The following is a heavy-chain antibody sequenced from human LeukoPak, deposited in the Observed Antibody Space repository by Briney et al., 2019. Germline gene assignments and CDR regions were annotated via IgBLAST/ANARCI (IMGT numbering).Heavy chain of an antibody. CDR2: INPNSGGT. Sequence: ASVKVSCKASGYAFTAYYMHWVRQAPGQGLEWMGWINPNSGGTNYAQKFQGRVTMTRDTSISTAYMELSRLRSDDTAVYYCASCSSGDRCYYYYGMDVWGQGTTVTVSS. V-gene: IGHV1-2*02. CDR3: ASCSSGDRCYYYYGMDV. D-gene: IGHD2-15*01. J-gene: IGHJ6*02. CDR1: GYAFTAYY.